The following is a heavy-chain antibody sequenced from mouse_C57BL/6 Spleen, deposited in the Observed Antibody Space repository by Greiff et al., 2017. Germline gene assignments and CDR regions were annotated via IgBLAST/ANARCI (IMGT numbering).Heavy chain of an antibody. Sequence: VQLQQSVAELVRPGASVKLSCTASGFNIKNTYMHWVKQRPEQGLEWIGRLDPANGNTKYAPKFQGKATITAATSSNTSYLQLSSLTSEDTAIYYCARGDYPYYYAMDYWGQGTSVTVSS. J-gene: IGHJ4*01. D-gene: IGHD2-4*01. CDR2: LDPANGNT. CDR3: ARGDYPYYYAMDY. CDR1: GFNIKNTY. V-gene: IGHV14-3*01.